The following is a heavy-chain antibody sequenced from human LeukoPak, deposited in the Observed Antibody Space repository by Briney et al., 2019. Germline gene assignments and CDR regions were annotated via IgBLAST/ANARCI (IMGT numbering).Heavy chain of an antibody. CDR2: VHHSGST. CDR1: GGSISSSSYF. Sequence: PSETLSLTCSVSGGSISSSSYFWGWIRQPPGKGLEWIASVHHSGSTYYNPSLKSRLTISVDTSKNQFSLKMSSVTAADTAVYFCARQLYVSGSYYAPMDVWGKGTTVTISS. V-gene: IGHV4-39*01. J-gene: IGHJ6*03. CDR3: ARQLYVSGSYYAPMDV. D-gene: IGHD3-10*01.